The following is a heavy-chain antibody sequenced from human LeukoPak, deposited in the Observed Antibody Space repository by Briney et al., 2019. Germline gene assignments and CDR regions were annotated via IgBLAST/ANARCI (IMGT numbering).Heavy chain of an antibody. Sequence: GGSLRLSCAASGFTFSDYYMSWIRQAPGKGLEWVSYISSSGSTIYYADSVKGRFTISRDNAKNSLYLQMNSLRAEDTAVYYCAKCPLYGDYRANWFDPWGQGTLVTVSS. V-gene: IGHV3-11*01. J-gene: IGHJ5*02. CDR3: AKCPLYGDYRANWFDP. D-gene: IGHD4-17*01. CDR1: GFTFSDYY. CDR2: ISSSGSTI.